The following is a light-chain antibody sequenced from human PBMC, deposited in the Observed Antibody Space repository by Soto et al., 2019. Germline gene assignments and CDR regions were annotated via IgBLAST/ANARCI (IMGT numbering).Light chain of an antibody. Sequence: NHCFLTVSESVVARVTXTCRASQNISSWLAWDQQKPGKAPKLMIYKESTLKSGGPSRFRIRGSGTECNLTLRRLQPDDFGTDYCRHSNSSGDAFGHGT. V-gene: IGKV1-5*03. CDR2: KES. J-gene: IGKJ1*01. CDR3: RHSNSSGDA. CDR1: QNISSW.